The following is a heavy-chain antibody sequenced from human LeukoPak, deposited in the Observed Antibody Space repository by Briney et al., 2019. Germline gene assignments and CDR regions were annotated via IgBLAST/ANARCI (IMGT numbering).Heavy chain of an antibody. CDR3: AREPPGY. J-gene: IGHJ4*02. CDR2: IYTNGVA. CDR1: AGFFTSANYY. V-gene: IGHV4-61*02. Sequence: SQTLSLTCTVSAGFFTSANYYWHWIGQPAGTGVEWLGRIYTNGVASYNTSLKSRATISIDASKNQFSLKLSSVTAADTAVYYCAREPPGYWGQGILDTVAS.